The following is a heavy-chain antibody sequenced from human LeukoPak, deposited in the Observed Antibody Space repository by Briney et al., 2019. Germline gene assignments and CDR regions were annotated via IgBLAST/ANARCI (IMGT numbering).Heavy chain of an antibody. Sequence: KPSETLSLTCTVSGGSISSSSYYWGWIRQPPGKGLEWIGSIYYSGSTYYNPSLKSRVTISVDTSKNQFSLKLSSVTAADTAVYYCARETTVTFPDAFDIWGQGTMVTVSS. V-gene: IGHV4-39*07. CDR3: ARETTVTFPDAFDI. J-gene: IGHJ3*02. D-gene: IGHD4-17*01. CDR1: GGSISSSSYY. CDR2: IYYSGST.